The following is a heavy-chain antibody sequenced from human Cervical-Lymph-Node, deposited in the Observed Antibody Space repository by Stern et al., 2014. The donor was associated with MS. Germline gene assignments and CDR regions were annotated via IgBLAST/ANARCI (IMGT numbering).Heavy chain of an antibody. D-gene: IGHD4-17*01. CDR1: GDSINSGDFH. CDR3: ARMKTGLRENRGFDF. V-gene: IGHV4-30-4*01. CDR2: IYYSGRN. Sequence: QVQLQESGPGLVKPSETLSLTCTVSGDSINSGDFHWSWVRQSPGKGLEWIGDIYYSGRNYNNPSLKSRVTMSIDTSANQFSLNLTSVTAADTALYFCARMKTGLRENRGFDFWGQGTQVTVSS. J-gene: IGHJ4*02.